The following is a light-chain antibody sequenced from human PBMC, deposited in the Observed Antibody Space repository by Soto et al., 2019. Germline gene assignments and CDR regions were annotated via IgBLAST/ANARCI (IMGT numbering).Light chain of an antibody. CDR2: WAS. J-gene: IGKJ2*01. V-gene: IGKV4-1*01. CDR3: QQYYSIHPN. CDR1: QSVLYSSNNNNY. Sequence: DIVMTQSPDSLAVSLGERATINCKSSQSVLYSSNNNNYLAWYQQKPGQPPKLLIYWASTRESGVPDRFSGSGSGTDFTLTISSLQAEDVEVYYCQQYYSIHPNFGQGTKVDI.